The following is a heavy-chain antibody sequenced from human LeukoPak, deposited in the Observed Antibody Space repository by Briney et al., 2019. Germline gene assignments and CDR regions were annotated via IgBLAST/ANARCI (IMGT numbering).Heavy chain of an antibody. CDR1: GFTFSSYA. Sequence: GGSLRLSCAASGFTFSSYAVSWVRQAPGKGLEWVSAISGSGGSTYYADSVKGRFTISRDDSKNTLYLQMNSLRAEDTAVYYCAKELGSSPALDYWGQGTLVTVSS. J-gene: IGHJ4*02. CDR3: AKELGSSPALDY. V-gene: IGHV3-23*01. CDR2: ISGSGGST. D-gene: IGHD6-13*01.